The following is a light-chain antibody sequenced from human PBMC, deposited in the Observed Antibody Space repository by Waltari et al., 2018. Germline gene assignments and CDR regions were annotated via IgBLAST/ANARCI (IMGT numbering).Light chain of an antibody. V-gene: IGKV1-27*01. CDR3: QRYNGASWT. CDR2: AAS. CDR1: QAMNKF. J-gene: IGKJ1*01. Sequence: DIQMTQSPSSLSASVGYRVTITCRASQAMNKFLAWYQQKPGKVPKPLIYAASTLQSGVPSRFSGSGSGTDFTLTISSLQPEDVATYYCQRYNGASWTFGQGTKVEIK.